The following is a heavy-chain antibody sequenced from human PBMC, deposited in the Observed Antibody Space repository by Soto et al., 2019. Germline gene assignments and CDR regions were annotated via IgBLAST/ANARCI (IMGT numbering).Heavy chain of an antibody. Sequence: EVQLVESGGGLVQPGRSLRLSCAESGFTLDDYAMHWVRKAPGKGLEWVSGITWNTHKIAYADSVEGRFTISRDNAKNSLYLQMNSLRAEDTALYYCAKDRVRGRFGEASFDAWGQGTLVTVSS. CDR3: AKDRVRGRFGEASFDA. J-gene: IGHJ3*01. V-gene: IGHV3-9*01. CDR2: ITWNTHKI. CDR1: GFTLDDYA. D-gene: IGHD3-10*01.